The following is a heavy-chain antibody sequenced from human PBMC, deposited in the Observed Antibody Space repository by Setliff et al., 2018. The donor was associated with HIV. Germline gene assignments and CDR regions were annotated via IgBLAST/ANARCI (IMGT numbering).Heavy chain of an antibody. V-gene: IGHV1-69*13. Sequence: GASVKVSCKASGVTFNYSFITWVRQAPGQGLEWMGGVVPTIHEATYAQKFQGRVTITADESATTVYMEMSGLTSEDTAIYYCARAYYDSVWGSHRYRFYYFDYLGQGSLVAVPQ. D-gene: IGHD3-16*02. J-gene: IGHJ4*02. CDR1: GVTFNYSF. CDR2: VVPTIHEA. CDR3: ARAYYDSVWGSHRYRFYYFDY.